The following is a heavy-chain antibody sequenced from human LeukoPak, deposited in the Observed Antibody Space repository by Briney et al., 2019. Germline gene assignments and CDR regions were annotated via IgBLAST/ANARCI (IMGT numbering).Heavy chain of an antibody. V-gene: IGHV4-30-4*01. J-gene: IGHJ4*02. Sequence: PSQTLSLTCTVSGGSISSGDYYWSWIRQPPGKGLEWIGYIYYSGSTNYNPSLKSRVTISVDTSKNQFSLKLSSVTAADTAVYYCARNSIVGATVEDYWGQGTLVTVSS. CDR2: IYYSGST. D-gene: IGHD1-26*01. CDR1: GGSISSGDYY. CDR3: ARNSIVGATVEDY.